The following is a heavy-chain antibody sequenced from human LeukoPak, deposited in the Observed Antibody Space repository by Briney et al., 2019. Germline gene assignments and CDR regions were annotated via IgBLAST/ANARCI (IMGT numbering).Heavy chain of an antibody. D-gene: IGHD1-26*01. CDR2: FYFSGSS. J-gene: IGHJ3*02. CDR3: AERGVGPTTDAFDI. CDR1: GGSVSSSNFY. V-gene: IGHV4-39*06. Sequence: SETLSLTCSVSGGSVSSSNFYWGWVRQAPGKGLEWIGSFYFSGSSFYNPSLKSRVLMSGDKSKNHLPLKLRSVTAADTAVYYCAERGVGPTTDAFDIWGRGTMVTVSS.